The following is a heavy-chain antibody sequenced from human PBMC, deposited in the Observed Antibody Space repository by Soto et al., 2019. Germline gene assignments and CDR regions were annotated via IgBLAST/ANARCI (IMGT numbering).Heavy chain of an antibody. Sequence: QVQLVESGGGVVQPGRSLRLSCAASGFIFSSYAMHWVRQAPGKGLEWVTVISFDGKNTYYADSVKGRFTNSRDDSKNTSYLQMNSPRAEDTAMFYCAKEILPPSCGSDCYPYFAYWGQGTLVTVSS. V-gene: IGHV3-30*04. CDR3: AKEILPPSCGSDCYPYFAY. CDR2: ISFDGKNT. CDR1: GFIFSSYA. D-gene: IGHD2-21*02. J-gene: IGHJ4*02.